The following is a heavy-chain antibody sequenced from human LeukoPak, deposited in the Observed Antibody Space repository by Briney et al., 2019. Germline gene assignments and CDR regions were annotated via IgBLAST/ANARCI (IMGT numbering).Heavy chain of an antibody. CDR2: ISAYNGDT. CDR3: AKDVEVVVPAATDY. D-gene: IGHD2-2*01. J-gene: IGHJ4*02. V-gene: IGHV1-18*01. Sequence: ASVKVSCKASGYSFTSYGISWVRQAPGQGLEWMGWISAYNGDTKYAQMLQGRVATTTDTSTNTAYMELRSLRSDDTAVYYCAKDVEVVVPAATDYWGQGTLVTVSS. CDR1: GYSFTSYG.